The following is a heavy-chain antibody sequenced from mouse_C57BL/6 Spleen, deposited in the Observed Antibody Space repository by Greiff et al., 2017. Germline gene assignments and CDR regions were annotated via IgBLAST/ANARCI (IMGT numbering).Heavy chain of an antibody. CDR3: ARVGDYSNCAGYYAMDY. V-gene: IGHV1-63*01. CDR2: IYPGGGYT. CDR1: GYTFTNYW. D-gene: IGHD2-5*01. Sequence: VQLQQSGAEPVRPGTSVKMSCKASGYTFTNYWIGWAKQRPGHGLEWIGDIYPGGGYTNYNEKFKGKATLTADKSSSTAYMQFSSLTSEDSAIYYCARVGDYSNCAGYYAMDYWGQGTSVTVSS. J-gene: IGHJ4*01.